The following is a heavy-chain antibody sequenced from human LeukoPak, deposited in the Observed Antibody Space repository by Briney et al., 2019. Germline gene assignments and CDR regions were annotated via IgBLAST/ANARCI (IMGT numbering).Heavy chain of an antibody. CDR3: AGAGSETQWRAFDF. V-gene: IGHV3-13*01. CDR2: IGTAGDT. D-gene: IGHD6-19*01. J-gene: IGHJ4*02. CDR1: GFTSSSYA. Sequence: QPGRSLRLSCAASGFTSSSYAMHWVRQATGKGLEWVSGIGTAGDTYYAGTVKGRFTISRENAKNSLYLQMNSLTAGDTAVYYCAGAGSETQWRAFDFWGQGALVTVFS.